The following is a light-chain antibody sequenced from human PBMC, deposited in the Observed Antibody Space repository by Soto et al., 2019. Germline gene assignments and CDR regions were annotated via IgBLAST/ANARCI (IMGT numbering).Light chain of an antibody. J-gene: IGKJ3*01. CDR1: QDVSRY. Sequence: EIVLTQSPATLSWSPGERATLSCRATQDVSRYLAWYQQKPGQSPRLLIYDASNRATGIPARFSGSGSGTDFTLTISSLEPEDSAVYYCQQRSNWLFGPGTKVDIK. CDR2: DAS. CDR3: QQRSNWL. V-gene: IGKV3-11*01.